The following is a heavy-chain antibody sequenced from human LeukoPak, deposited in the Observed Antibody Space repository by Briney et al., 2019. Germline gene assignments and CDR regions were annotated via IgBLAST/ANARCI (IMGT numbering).Heavy chain of an antibody. Sequence: GGSLRLSCAASGFTFSNFGMNWVRQAPGKGLEWVSIITSGVGITYYADSVKGRFTVSRDNSKSTLYLQMNSLRAEDTAVYYCAKGDYYDFDYWGQGTLVTVSP. CDR3: AKGDYYDFDY. J-gene: IGHJ4*02. D-gene: IGHD3-10*01. CDR1: GFTFSNFG. CDR2: ITSGVGIT. V-gene: IGHV3-23*01.